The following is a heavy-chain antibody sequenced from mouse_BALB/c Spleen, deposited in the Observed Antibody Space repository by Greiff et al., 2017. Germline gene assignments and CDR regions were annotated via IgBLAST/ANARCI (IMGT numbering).Heavy chain of an antibody. V-gene: IGHV1S22*01. Sequence: LQHPGSELVRPGASVKLSCKASGYTFTSYWMHWVKQRPGQGLEWIGNIYPGSGSTNYDEKFKSKATLTVDTSSSTAYMQLSSLTSEDSAVYYCTRFGPSFAYWGQGTLVTVSA. CDR1: GYTFTSYW. D-gene: IGHD6-1*01. CDR3: TRFGPSFAY. J-gene: IGHJ3*01. CDR2: IYPGSGST.